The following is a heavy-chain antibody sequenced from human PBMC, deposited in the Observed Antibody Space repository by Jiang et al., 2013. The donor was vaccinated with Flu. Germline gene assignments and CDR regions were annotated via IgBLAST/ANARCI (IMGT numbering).Heavy chain of an antibody. CDR1: GFSLNTPGMR. D-gene: IGHD1-26*01. CDR2: IDWDDDE. V-gene: IGHV2-70*04. CDR3: TRMGVGAIGYWGVDA. Sequence: KPTQTLTLTCTFSGFSLNTPGMRVSWIRQPPGKAPEWLARIDWDDDEFYSPFLRPRLSISKDTSKNQVVLTMTKMEPADTATYYCTRMGVGAIGYWGVDARGQGTTVTVPS. J-gene: IGHJ6*02.